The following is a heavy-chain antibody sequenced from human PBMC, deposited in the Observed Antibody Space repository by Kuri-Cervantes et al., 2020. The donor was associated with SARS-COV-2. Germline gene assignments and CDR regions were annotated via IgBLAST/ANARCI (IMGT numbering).Heavy chain of an antibody. J-gene: IGHJ4*02. CDR3: ARGLWNGYYSVS. CDR2: MNPNSGNT. CDR1: GYTFTSYD. V-gene: IGHV1-8*01. Sequence: ASXXXSXKASGYTFTSYDINWVRQATGQGLEWMGWMNPNSGNTGYAQKFQGRVTMTRNTSISTAYMELSSLRSEDTAVYYCARGLWNGYYSVSWGQGTLVTVSS. D-gene: IGHD3-3*01.